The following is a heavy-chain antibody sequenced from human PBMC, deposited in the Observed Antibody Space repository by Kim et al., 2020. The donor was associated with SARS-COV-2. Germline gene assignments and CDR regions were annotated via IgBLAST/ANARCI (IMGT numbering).Heavy chain of an antibody. J-gene: IGHJ4*02. CDR1: GGSISSSNW. CDR2: IYHSGST. CDR3: ARGSNSGYEYYYDY. D-gene: IGHD5-12*01. Sequence: SETLSLTCAVSGGSISSSNWWSWVRQPPGKGLEWIGEIYHSGSTNYNPSLKSRVTISVDKSKNQFSLKLSSVTAADTAVYYCARGSNSGYEYYYDYWGQGTLVTVSS. V-gene: IGHV4-4*02.